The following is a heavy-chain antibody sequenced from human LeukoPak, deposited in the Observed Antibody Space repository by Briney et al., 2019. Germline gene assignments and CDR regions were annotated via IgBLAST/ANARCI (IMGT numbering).Heavy chain of an antibody. CDR2: IYPGYSDT. CDR3: ARSPDIVVVPAAIPVAGGWFDP. CDR1: GYSFTSYW. D-gene: IGHD2-2*02. V-gene: IGHV5-51*01. J-gene: IGHJ5*02. Sequence: GESLKISCKGSGYSFTSYWIGWVRQMPGKGLEWMGIIYPGYSDTRYSPSFQGQVTISADKSISTAYLKWSSLKASDTAMYYCARSPDIVVVPAAIPVAGGWFDPWGQGTLVTVSS.